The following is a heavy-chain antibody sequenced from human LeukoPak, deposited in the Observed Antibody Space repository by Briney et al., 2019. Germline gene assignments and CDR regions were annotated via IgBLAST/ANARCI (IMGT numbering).Heavy chain of an antibody. CDR1: GGSFSGYY. V-gene: IGHV4-34*01. CDR3: ARMGGPPGIAVAVYFDY. Sequence: SETLSLTCAVYGGSFSGYYWSWIRQPPGKGLEWIGEINHSGSTNYNLSLKSRVTISVDTSKNQFSLKLSSVTAADTAVYYCARMGGPPGIAVAVYFDYWGQGTLVTVSS. J-gene: IGHJ4*02. D-gene: IGHD6-19*01. CDR2: INHSGST.